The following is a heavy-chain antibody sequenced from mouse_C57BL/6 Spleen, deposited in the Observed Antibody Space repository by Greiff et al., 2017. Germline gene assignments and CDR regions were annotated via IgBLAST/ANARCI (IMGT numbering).Heavy chain of an antibody. CDR2: INYDGSST. CDR1: GFTFSDYY. V-gene: IGHV5-16*01. CDR3: ARGREWFAY. J-gene: IGHJ3*01. Sequence: EVKLMESEGGLVQPGSSMKLSCTASGFTFSDYYMAWVRQVPEKGLEWVANINYDGSSTYYLVSLKSRFIISRDNAKNILYLQMSSLKSEDTATYYCARGREWFAYWGQGTLVTVSA.